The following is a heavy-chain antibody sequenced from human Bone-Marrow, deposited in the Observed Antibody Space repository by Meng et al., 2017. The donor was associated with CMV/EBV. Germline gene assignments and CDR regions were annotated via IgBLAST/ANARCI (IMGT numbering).Heavy chain of an antibody. D-gene: IGHD2-2*01. V-gene: IGHV3-30*02. CDR2: IRYDGSNK. CDR3: AKDESGVVPAAIMDLDY. CDR1: GCTFSSYG. J-gene: IGHJ4*02. Sequence: GGSMRLSCAASGCTFSSYGMHWVRQAPGKGLEWVAFIRYDGSNKYYADSVKGRFTISRDNSKNTLYLQMNSLRAEDTAVYYCAKDESGVVPAAIMDLDYWGQGTLVTVSS.